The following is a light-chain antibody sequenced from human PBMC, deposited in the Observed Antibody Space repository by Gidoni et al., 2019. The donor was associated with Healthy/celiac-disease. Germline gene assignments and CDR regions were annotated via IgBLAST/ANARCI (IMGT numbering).Light chain of an antibody. CDR1: SSDVGGYNY. J-gene: IGLJ2*01. V-gene: IGLV2-14*01. Sequence: QSALTQPASVSGSPGQSITISCTGTSSDVGGYNYVSLYQQHPGKAPKLMIYEVSNRPSWVSNRFSGSKSGNTASLTISGLQAEDEADYYCSSYTSSSTLDVVFGGGTKLTVL. CDR3: SSYTSSSTLDVV. CDR2: EVS.